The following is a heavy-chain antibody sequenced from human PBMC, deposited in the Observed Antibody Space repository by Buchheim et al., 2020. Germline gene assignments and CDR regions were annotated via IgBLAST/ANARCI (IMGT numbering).Heavy chain of an antibody. Sequence: EVQLLESGGGLVQPGGSLRLSCAASGFTFSSYALNWVRQAPGKGLEWVSTIGSSSGPYNADSVKGRFTISRDQSKNTLYLQMNSLRAEDTAIYYCARGNFPRYWGQGTL. D-gene: IGHD3-3*01. CDR3: ARGNFPRY. J-gene: IGHJ4*02. CDR2: IGSSSGP. CDR1: GFTFSSYA. V-gene: IGHV3-23*01.